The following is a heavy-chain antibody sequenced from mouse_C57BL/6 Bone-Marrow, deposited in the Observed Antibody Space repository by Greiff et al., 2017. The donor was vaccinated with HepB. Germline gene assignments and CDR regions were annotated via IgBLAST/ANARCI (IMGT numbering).Heavy chain of an antibody. Sequence: DVQLVESGGGLVKPGGSLKLSCAASGFTFSSYAMSWVRQTPEKRLEWVATISDGGSYTYYPDNVKGRFTISRDNAKNNLYLQMSHLKSEDTAMYYCAREGWAYYFDYWGQGTTLTVSS. CDR3: AREGWAYYFDY. CDR1: GFTFSSYA. J-gene: IGHJ2*01. V-gene: IGHV5-4*01. CDR2: ISDGGSYT. D-gene: IGHD3-3*01.